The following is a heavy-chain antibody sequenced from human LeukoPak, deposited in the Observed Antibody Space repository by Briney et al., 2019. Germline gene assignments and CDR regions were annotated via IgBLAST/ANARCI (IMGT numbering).Heavy chain of an antibody. Sequence: ASVKVSCEASGYTFTSCGICWVRQAPGQGLAWMGWVSAYNGDTNYAQKFQGRVTMTTDTSTSTAYMELRSLRSDDTAVYYCARDAPQWRNAFDFWGHGTMVTVSS. CDR3: ARDAPQWRNAFDF. D-gene: IGHD6-19*01. J-gene: IGHJ3*01. CDR2: VSAYNGDT. V-gene: IGHV1-18*01. CDR1: GYTFTSCG.